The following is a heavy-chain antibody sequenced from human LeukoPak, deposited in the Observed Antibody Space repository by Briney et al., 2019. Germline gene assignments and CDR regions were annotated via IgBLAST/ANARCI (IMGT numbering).Heavy chain of an antibody. CDR3: AKDLTPASGYFDY. CDR1: GFTFRTYA. CDR2: ISGSGGST. Sequence: GGSLRLSCAASGFTFRTYAMNWVRQAPGKGLEWVSAISGSGGSTYYADSVKGRFTISRDNSKNTLYLQMNSLRAEDTAVYYCAKDLTPASGYFDYWGQGTLVTVSS. V-gene: IGHV3-23*01. J-gene: IGHJ4*02. D-gene: IGHD2-15*01.